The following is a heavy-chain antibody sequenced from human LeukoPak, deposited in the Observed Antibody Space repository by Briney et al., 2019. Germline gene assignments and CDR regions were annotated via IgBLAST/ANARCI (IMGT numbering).Heavy chain of an antibody. V-gene: IGHV3-23*01. Sequence: GGSLRLPCAASGFTFSSCAMSWVRQAPGKGLEWVSTISDRGGNTYYADSVKGRFTISRDNSKNTLYLQMNSLRAEDTAVYYCAKGYYDFWSGYVDYWGQGTLVTVSS. J-gene: IGHJ4*02. D-gene: IGHD3-3*01. CDR2: ISDRGGNT. CDR3: AKGYYDFWSGYVDY. CDR1: GFTFSSCA.